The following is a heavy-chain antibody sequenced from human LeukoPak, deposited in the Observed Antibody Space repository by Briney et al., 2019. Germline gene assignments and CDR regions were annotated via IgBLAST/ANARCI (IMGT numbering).Heavy chain of an antibody. CDR1: GASISGSSYY. V-gene: IGHV4-39*01. Sequence: SETLSLTCTVSGASISGSSYYWGWIRQPLGKGLGWIGSIYNSGSTYYNPSLKSRVTISIDTSKNQFSLNLSSVTAADTAVYYCAILLGWFGPFDYWGQGTLVTVSS. CDR2: IYNSGST. D-gene: IGHD3-3*01. CDR3: AILLGWFGPFDY. J-gene: IGHJ4*02.